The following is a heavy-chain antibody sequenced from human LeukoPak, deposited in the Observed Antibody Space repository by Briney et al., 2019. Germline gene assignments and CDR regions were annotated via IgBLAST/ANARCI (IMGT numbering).Heavy chain of an antibody. D-gene: IGHD4-17*01. J-gene: IGHJ3*02. CDR3: AKDFGDSHAFDI. CDR2: ISGSGGST. CDR1: GLTFSSYS. V-gene: IGHV3-23*01. Sequence: GGSLRLSCAASGLTFSSYSMSWVRQAPGKGLEWVSAISGSGGSTYYADSVKGRFTISRDNSKNTLYLQMNSLRAEDTAVYYCAKDFGDSHAFDIWGQGTMVTVSS.